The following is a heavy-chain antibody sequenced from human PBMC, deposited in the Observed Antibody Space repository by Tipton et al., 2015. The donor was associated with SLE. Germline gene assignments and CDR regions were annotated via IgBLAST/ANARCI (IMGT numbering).Heavy chain of an antibody. D-gene: IGHD3-22*01. J-gene: IGHJ3*02. CDR3: ARRTTRSSGYFGAFDI. CDR2: IYYREGT. Sequence: EWIGYIYYREGTNYSPSLKSRVTISLDASKNQLSLKLSSVTAADTAVYYCARRTTRSSGYFGAFDIWGQGTMVTVSS. V-gene: IGHV4-59*08.